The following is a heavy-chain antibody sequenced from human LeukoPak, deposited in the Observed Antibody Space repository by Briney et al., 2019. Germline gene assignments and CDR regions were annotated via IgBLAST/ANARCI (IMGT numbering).Heavy chain of an antibody. CDR2: INHSGST. Sequence: PSETLSLTCAVYGGSFSGYYWSWIRQPPGKGLEWIGEINHSGSTNYNPSLKSRVTISVDTSKNQFSLKLSSVTAADTAVYYCARGPSYYDFWSGYYSYYYYGMDVWGQGTTVTVSS. J-gene: IGHJ6*02. CDR3: ARGPSYYDFWSGYYSYYYYGMDV. V-gene: IGHV4-34*01. CDR1: GGSFSGYY. D-gene: IGHD3-3*01.